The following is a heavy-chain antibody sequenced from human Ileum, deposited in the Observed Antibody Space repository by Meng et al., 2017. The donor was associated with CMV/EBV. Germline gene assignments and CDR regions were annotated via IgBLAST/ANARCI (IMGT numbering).Heavy chain of an antibody. CDR1: RLILSNYS. D-gene: IGHD6-6*01. V-gene: IGHV3-30*02. Sequence: GGSLRLSCAASRLILSNYSMKWVRQAPGKGLEWVAFIQFDRSDIHYIDSVKGRFTVSRDNSKNMLYLQMDSLRPEDTAVYYCARETSSLRLHGMGVWGPGTTVTVSS. CDR3: ARETSSLRLHGMGV. CDR2: IQFDRSDI. J-gene: IGHJ6*02.